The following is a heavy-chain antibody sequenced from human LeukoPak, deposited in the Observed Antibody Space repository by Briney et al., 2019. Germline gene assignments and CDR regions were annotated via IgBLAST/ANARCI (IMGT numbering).Heavy chain of an antibody. CDR3: TRDRYCSGGSCSSDY. Sequence: SVKVSCKASGGTFSCYAISWVRQAPGQGLEWMGRIIPILGIANYAQKFQGRVTITADKSTSTAYMELSSLRSEDTAVYYCTRDRYCSGGSCSSDYWGQGTLVTVSS. D-gene: IGHD2-15*01. CDR1: GGTFSCYA. V-gene: IGHV1-69*04. J-gene: IGHJ4*02. CDR2: IIPILGIA.